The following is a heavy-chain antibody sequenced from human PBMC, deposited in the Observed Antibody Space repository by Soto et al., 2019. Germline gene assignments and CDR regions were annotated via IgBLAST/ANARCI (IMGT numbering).Heavy chain of an antibody. J-gene: IGHJ5*02. CDR1: GGSVSSGSYY. CDR3: ATEKTYYDIGAGPLRVNNWFEP. CDR2: IYYSGST. Sequence: SETLSLTCTVSGGSVSSGSYYWSWIRQPPGKGLEWIGYIYYSGSTNYNPSLKSRVTISVDTSKNQFSLKLSSVTAADTAVYYFATEKTYYDIGAGPLRVNNWFEPWGQEALVAVSS. D-gene: IGHD3-9*01. V-gene: IGHV4-61*01.